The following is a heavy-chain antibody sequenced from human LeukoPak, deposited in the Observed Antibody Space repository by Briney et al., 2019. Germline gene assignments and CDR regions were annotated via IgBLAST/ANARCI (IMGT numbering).Heavy chain of an antibody. J-gene: IGHJ4*02. CDR2: IYPRGST. CDR3: AKTVAWGWGSFDY. D-gene: IGHD7-27*01. CDR1: GDSISRGSFS. V-gene: IGHV4-30-2*01. Sequence: PSETLSLTCTVSGDSISRGSFSWTWIRQAPGKGLEWIGYIYPRGSTYYNPSHKSRVNLSIDKSSNQFSLDLASVTAADTAVYYCAKTVAWGWGSFDYWGQGTLVTVSS.